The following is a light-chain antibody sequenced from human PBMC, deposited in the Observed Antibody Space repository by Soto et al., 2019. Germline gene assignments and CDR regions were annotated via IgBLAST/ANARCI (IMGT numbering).Light chain of an antibody. CDR1: RSNIGNNY. Sequence: QSVLTQPPSVSAAPGQKVTISCSGTRSNIGNNYVSWYQNFPGTAPKLLIYDNDKRPSGIPDRFSGSKSGPSATLGITGLQTGDEADYYCVTWDGSLTAVVFGGGTKLTVL. CDR2: DND. CDR3: VTWDGSLTAVV. J-gene: IGLJ2*01. V-gene: IGLV1-51*01.